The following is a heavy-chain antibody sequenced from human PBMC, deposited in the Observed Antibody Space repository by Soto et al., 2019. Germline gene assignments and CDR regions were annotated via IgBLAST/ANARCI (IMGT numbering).Heavy chain of an antibody. CDR1: GGSISSSSYY. CDR2: IYYSGST. V-gene: IGHV4-39*01. J-gene: IGHJ6*02. Sequence: SETLSLTCTVSGGSISSSSYYWGWVRQPPGKGLEWIGSIYYSGSTYYNPSLKSRVTISVDTSKNQFSLKLSSVTAADTAVYYCARHLGTTYYYYGMDVWGQGTTVTVSS. D-gene: IGHD1-1*01. CDR3: ARHLGTTYYYYGMDV.